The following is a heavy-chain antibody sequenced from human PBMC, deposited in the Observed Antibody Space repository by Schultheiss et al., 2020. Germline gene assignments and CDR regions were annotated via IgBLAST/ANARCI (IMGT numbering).Heavy chain of an antibody. V-gene: IGHV4-4*07. Sequence: SETLSLTCTVSVDSMSRYHWGWIRQPAGRGLEWIGRIYTSGSTYYNPSLKSRVTISVDTSKNQFSLKLSSVTAADTAVYYCARGYGNYGAYYFDYWAREPWSPSPQ. CDR1: VDSMSRYH. CDR2: IYTSGST. D-gene: IGHD1-7*01. CDR3: ARGYGNYGAYYFDY. J-gene: IGHJ4*02.